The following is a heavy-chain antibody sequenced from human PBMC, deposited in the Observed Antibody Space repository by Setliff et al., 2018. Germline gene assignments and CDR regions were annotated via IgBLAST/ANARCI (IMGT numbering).Heavy chain of an antibody. D-gene: IGHD6-19*01. J-gene: IGHJ4*02. V-gene: IGHV3-15*01. CDR2: IRSRNDGGTT. Sequence: GGSLRLSCAASGLTFSHAWMTWVRQSPGKGLEWVGRIRSRNDGGTTDYAAPVKGRFTFSRDDSKNTLYLQMDSLRAEDTAMYHCASHNPTRRAVDSTPIDCWGQGALVTVSS. CDR1: GLTFSHAW. CDR3: ASHNPTRRAVDSTPIDC.